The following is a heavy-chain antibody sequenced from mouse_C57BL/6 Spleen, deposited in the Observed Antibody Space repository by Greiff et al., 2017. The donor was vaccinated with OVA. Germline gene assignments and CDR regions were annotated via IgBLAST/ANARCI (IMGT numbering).Heavy chain of an antibody. CDR3: ARYDGYYYAMDY. D-gene: IGHD2-3*01. CDR2: ISSGSSTI. V-gene: IGHV5-17*01. Sequence: VQLKESGGGLVKPGGSLKLSCAASGFTFSDYGMHWVRQAPEKGLEWVAYISSGSSTIYYADTVKGRFTISRDNAKNTLFLQMTSLRSEDTAMYYCARYDGYYYAMDYWGQGTSVTVSS. J-gene: IGHJ4*01. CDR1: GFTFSDYG.